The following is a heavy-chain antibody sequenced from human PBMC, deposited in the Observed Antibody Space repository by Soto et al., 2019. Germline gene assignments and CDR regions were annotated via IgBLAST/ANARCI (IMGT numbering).Heavy chain of an antibody. J-gene: IGHJ5*02. CDR2: IYYSGST. D-gene: IGHD2-2*01. Sequence: TLSLTCTVSGGSISSGGYYWSWIRQHPGKGLEWIGYIYYSGSTYYNPSLRSRVTISVDTSKNQFSLKLSSVTAADTAVYYCAREKIRSSTVDPWGQGTLVTVSS. CDR3: AREKIRSSTVDP. CDR1: GGSISSGGYY. V-gene: IGHV4-31*03.